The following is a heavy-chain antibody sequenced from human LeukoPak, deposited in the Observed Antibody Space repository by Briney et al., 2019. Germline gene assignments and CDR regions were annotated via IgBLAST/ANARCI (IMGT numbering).Heavy chain of an antibody. D-gene: IGHD5-12*01. J-gene: IGHJ4*02. CDR3: ARGGLSFGY. CDR1: GFTLSTYW. V-gene: IGHV3-7*01. Sequence: GGSLRLFCAASGFTLSTYWMSWVRQALGKGLEWVSNIKQDGSEKYYVDSVKGRFTISRDNAKNSLYLHMNRPRDEDTPLYFCARGGLSFGYWGQGTLVTVSS. CDR2: IKQDGSEK.